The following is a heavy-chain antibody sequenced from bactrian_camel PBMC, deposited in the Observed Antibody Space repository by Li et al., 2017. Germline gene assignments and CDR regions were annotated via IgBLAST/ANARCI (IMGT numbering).Heavy chain of an antibody. CDR1: GLSVSDSS. J-gene: IGHJ6*01. CDR2: IRRDDLT. D-gene: IGHD2*01. CDR3: AARGPYCYTKLSVADFTY. V-gene: IGHV3S53*01. Sequence: VESGGGSVQPGGSLRLSCAPSGLSVSDSSMAWFRQSPGEEPEAVAAIRRDDLTAYTDSVKGRFTISQDNAKNTVYLQMNSLKPEDTAMYYCAARGPYCYTKLSVADFTYWGQGTQVTVS.